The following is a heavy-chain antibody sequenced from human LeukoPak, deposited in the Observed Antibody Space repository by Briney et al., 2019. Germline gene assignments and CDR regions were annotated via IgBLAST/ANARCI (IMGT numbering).Heavy chain of an antibody. D-gene: IGHD1-26*01. CDR1: GGSISSSSYY. Sequence: SETLSLTCTVSGGSISSSSYYWGWIRQPPGKGLEWIGSIYYSGSTYYNPSLKSRITISVDTSKNQFSLKLSSVTAADTAVYYCAGIRWELLGGEGYWGQGTLVTVSS. CDR2: IYYSGST. V-gene: IGHV4-39*07. CDR3: AGIRWELLGGEGY. J-gene: IGHJ4*02.